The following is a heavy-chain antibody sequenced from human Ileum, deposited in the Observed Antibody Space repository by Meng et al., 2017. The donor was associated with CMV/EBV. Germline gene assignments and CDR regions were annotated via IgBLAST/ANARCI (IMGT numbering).Heavy chain of an antibody. D-gene: IGHD5-24*01. J-gene: IGHJ3*02. CDR2: INTYT. CDR1: GYTFTSYY. V-gene: IGHV1-2*02. CDR3: ERDPGYIPAAFDI. Sequence: ASVKVSCKASGYTFTSYYMHWVRQAPGQGLEWMGWINTYTHYAQKFQGRVTMTRDTSPSTKYMALKSLRSDDAAVYYCERDPGYIPAAFDIWGQGTKVTVSS.